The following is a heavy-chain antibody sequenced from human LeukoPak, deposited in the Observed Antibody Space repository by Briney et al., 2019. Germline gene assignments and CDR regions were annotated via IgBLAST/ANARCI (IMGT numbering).Heavy chain of an antibody. D-gene: IGHD4-17*01. J-gene: IGHJ3*02. V-gene: IGHV3-15*01. CDR1: GFTFSNAW. CDR2: IKSKTDGGTT. Sequence: GGSLRLSCAASGFTFSNAWMSWVRQAPGKGLEWVGRIKSKTDGGTTDYAAPVKGRFTISRDNSKNTLYLQMNSLRAEDTAVYYCAREKISYGDRTYDAFDIWGQGTMVTVSS. CDR3: AREKISYGDRTYDAFDI.